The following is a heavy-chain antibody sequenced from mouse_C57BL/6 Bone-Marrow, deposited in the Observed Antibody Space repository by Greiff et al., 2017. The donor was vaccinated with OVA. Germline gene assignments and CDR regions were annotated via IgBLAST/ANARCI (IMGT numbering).Heavy chain of an antibody. J-gene: IGHJ2*01. V-gene: IGHV5-6*02. CDR3: ARHGDYGSFFDY. CDR2: ISSGGSYT. D-gene: IGHD1-1*01. CDR1: GFTFSSYV. Sequence: DVMLVESGGDLVKPGGSLKLSCAASGFTFSSYVMSWVRQTPDKRLEWVATISSGGSYTYYPDSVKGRFTISRDNAKNTLYLQMSSLKSEDTAMYYCARHGDYGSFFDYWGQGTTLTVSS.